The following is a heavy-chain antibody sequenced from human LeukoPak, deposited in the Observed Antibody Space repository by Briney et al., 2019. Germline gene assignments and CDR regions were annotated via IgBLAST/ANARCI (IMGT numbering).Heavy chain of an antibody. V-gene: IGHV1-2*02. CDR1: GYTFTGYY. CDR3: ARVTKVGATGSSFDY. D-gene: IGHD1-26*01. Sequence: ASVKVSCKASGYTFTGYYMHWVRQAPGQGLEWMGWINPNSGGTNYAQKFQGRVTMTRDTSISTAYMELSRPRSDDTAVYYCARVTKVGATGSSFDYWGQGTLVTVSS. J-gene: IGHJ4*02. CDR2: INPNSGGT.